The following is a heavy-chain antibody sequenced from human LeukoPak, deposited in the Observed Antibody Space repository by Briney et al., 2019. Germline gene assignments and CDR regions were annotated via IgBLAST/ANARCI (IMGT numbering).Heavy chain of an antibody. V-gene: IGHV4-59*01. J-gene: IGHJ4*02. D-gene: IGHD1-26*01. Sequence: SETLSLTCTVSGGSISSNYWSWIRQPPGKGLEWITYSSYTGSTNYNPSLKSRVTISVDTSKNQFSLKLSSVTAADTAVYYCARAAYSGSYHSDYWGQGTLVTVSS. CDR3: ARAAYSGSYHSDY. CDR2: SSYTGST. CDR1: GGSISSNY.